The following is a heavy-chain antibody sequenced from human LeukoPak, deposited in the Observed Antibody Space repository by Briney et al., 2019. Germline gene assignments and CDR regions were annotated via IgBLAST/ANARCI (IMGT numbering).Heavy chain of an antibody. CDR3: AKDRMRIAVAGTDY. J-gene: IGHJ4*02. CDR2: ISGSGGST. Sequence: GGSLRLSCAASGFTFSSYAMSWVRQAPGKGLEWVSAISGSGGSTYYADSVKGRFTITSDNSKNTLYLQMNSLRAEDTVVYYCAKDRMRIAVAGTDYWGQGTLVTVSS. D-gene: IGHD6-19*01. V-gene: IGHV3-23*01. CDR1: GFTFSSYA.